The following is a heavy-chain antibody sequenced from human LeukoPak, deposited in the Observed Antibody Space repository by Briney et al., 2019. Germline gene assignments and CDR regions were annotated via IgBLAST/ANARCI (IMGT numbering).Heavy chain of an antibody. Sequence: SETLSLTCAVYGGSLSGYYWSWIRQPPGKGLEWIGEINHSGNTNYNPSLKSRVTISVDTSKNQFSLKLNSVTAADTAIYYCARDYYFDYWGQGTLVTVSS. CDR2: INHSGNT. CDR3: ARDYYFDY. V-gene: IGHV4-34*01. J-gene: IGHJ4*02. CDR1: GGSLSGYY.